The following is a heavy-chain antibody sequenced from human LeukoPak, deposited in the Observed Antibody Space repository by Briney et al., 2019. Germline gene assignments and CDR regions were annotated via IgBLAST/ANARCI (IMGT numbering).Heavy chain of an antibody. V-gene: IGHV3-21*01. J-gene: IGHJ4*02. CDR2: ISSTSSYI. CDR3: ARELMGLTMIVVVNPIDY. D-gene: IGHD3-22*01. Sequence: GGSLRLSCAASGFTFSGSAMNWVRQAPGKGLEWVSSISSTSSYIYYADSVKGRFTISRDNAKNSLFLQMNSLRAEDTAVYYCARELMGLTMIVVVNPIDYWGQGTLVTVSS. CDR1: GFTFSGSA.